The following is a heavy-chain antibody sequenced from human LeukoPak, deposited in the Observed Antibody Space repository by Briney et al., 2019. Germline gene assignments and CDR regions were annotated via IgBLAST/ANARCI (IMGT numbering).Heavy chain of an antibody. CDR1: GYTLTELS. J-gene: IGHJ6*03. V-gene: IGHV1-24*01. CDR2: FDPEDGET. CDR3: ATWSTRGYYYYMDV. Sequence: GASVKVSCKVSGYTLTELSMHWVRQAPGKGLEWMAGFDPEDGETIYAQKFQGRVTMTEDTSTDTAYMELSSLRSEDTAVYYCATWSTRGYYYYMDVWGKGTTVTVSS.